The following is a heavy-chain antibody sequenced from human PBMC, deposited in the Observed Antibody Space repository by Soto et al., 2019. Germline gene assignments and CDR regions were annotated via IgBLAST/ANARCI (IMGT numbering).Heavy chain of an antibody. CDR1: GFTFSSYG. CDR2: ISYDGSNK. J-gene: IGHJ3*02. V-gene: IGHV3-30*03. D-gene: IGHD3-22*01. CDR3: ARTRHYYDSSGYGYAFDI. Sequence: GGSLRLSCAASGFTFSSYGMHWVRQAPGKGLEWVAVISYDGSNKYYADSVKGRFTISRDNSKNTLYLQMNSLRAEDTAVYYCARTRHYYDSSGYGYAFDIWGQGTMVTVSS.